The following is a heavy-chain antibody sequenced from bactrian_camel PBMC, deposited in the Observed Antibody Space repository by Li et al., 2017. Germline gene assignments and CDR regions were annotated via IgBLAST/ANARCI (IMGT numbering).Heavy chain of an antibody. D-gene: IGHD6*01. V-gene: IGHV3S53*01. CDR2: FDSDGLT. J-gene: IGHJ4*01. Sequence: HVQLVESGGGSVQAGGSLRLSCVASGDTPRRYCLGWFRQAPGKEREGVATFDSDGLTRYADSVKGRFTVSADNAKNTLYLQMNSLKPEDTALYYCVADGGGTWFPLRYEYYYWGQGTQVTVS. CDR3: VADGGGTWFPLRYEYYY. CDR1: GDTPRRYC.